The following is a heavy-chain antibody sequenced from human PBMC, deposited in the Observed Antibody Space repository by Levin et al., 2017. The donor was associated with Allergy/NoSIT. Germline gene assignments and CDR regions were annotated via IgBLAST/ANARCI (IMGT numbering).Heavy chain of an antibody. Sequence: GGSLRLSCAASGFTLSSYWMSWVRQAPGKGLEWVANIKVDGSEKNYQDSVRGRFTISRDNAKNSLFLQMDSLRVEDTAVYYCAREIPYGASFMDVWGQGTTVTVSS. D-gene: IGHD4/OR15-4a*01. CDR1: GFTLSSYW. V-gene: IGHV3-7*01. J-gene: IGHJ6*02. CDR3: AREIPYGASFMDV. CDR2: IKVDGSEK.